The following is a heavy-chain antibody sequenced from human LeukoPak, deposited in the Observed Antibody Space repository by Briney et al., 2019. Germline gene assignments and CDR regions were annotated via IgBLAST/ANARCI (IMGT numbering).Heavy chain of an antibody. CDR3: ARGRAVVPSATQPFDY. CDR2: INPNSGGT. CDR1: GYTFTGHY. V-gene: IGHV1-2*02. Sequence: ASVKISCKASGYTFTGHYMHWVRQAPGQGLEWMGWINPNSGGTNYAEKLQGRVTMTRDTSISTAYMELSRLRSDDTAVYYCARGRAVVPSATQPFDYWGQGTLVTVSS. D-gene: IGHD2-2*01. J-gene: IGHJ4*02.